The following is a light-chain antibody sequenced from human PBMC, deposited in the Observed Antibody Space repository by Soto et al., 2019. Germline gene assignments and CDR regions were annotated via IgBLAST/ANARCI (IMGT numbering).Light chain of an antibody. V-gene: IGKV3-20*01. CDR2: GAS. CDR3: HQSGSSQLPGGSPLP. CDR1: QSVSGNY. J-gene: IGKJ4*02. Sequence: ENVLTQSPGTLSLSPGERATLSCRASQSVSGNYLAWYQHKPGQAPRLLIYGASSRATGIADRFSGSGSGTDFTLTISRLEPEDFAVYYCHQSGSSQLPGGSPLPFGGGTKVEIK.